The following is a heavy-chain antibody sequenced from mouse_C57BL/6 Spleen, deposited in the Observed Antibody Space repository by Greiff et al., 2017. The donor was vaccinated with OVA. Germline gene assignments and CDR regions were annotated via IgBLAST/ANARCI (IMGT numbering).Heavy chain of an antibody. CDR3: ARSLDGYYGYFDV. V-gene: IGHV1-81*01. J-gene: IGHJ1*03. D-gene: IGHD2-3*01. CDR1: GYTFTSYG. Sequence: VKLMESGAELARPGASVKLSCKASGYTFTSYGISWVKQRTGQGLEWIGEIYPRSGNTYYNEKFKGKATLTADKSSSTAYMELRSLTSEDSAVYFCARSLDGYYGYFDVWGTGTTVTVSS. CDR2: IYPRSGNT.